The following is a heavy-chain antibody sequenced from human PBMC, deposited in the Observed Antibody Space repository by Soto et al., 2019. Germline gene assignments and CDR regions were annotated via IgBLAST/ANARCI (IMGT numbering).Heavy chain of an antibody. CDR2: IDKVGTDS. D-gene: IGHD3-10*01. CDR3: ARGWFGPDV. J-gene: IGHJ6*03. CDR1: EFTFSGRS. V-gene: IGHV3-74*01. Sequence: EVQLVESGGGLVQPGGSLRLSCAASEFTFSGRSVHWVRQAPGKGLVWVSGIDKVGTDSTYADSVKGRFTSSRDNAKNTVFIQMNSLRVEDTAVYYCARGWFGPDVWGKGTTVTVSS.